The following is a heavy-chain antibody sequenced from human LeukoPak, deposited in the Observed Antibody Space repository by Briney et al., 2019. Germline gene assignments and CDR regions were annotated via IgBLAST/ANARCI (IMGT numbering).Heavy chain of an antibody. V-gene: IGHV1-18*01. CDR2: ISAYNGNT. CDR3: ARANFDWSNDAFDI. Sequence: ASVKVSCKASGYTFTSYGISWVRQAPGQGLEWMGWISAYNGNTNYAQKLQGRVTMTTDTSTSTAYMELRSLRSDGTAVYYCARANFDWSNDAFDIWGQGTMVTVSS. J-gene: IGHJ3*02. CDR1: GYTFTSYG. D-gene: IGHD3-9*01.